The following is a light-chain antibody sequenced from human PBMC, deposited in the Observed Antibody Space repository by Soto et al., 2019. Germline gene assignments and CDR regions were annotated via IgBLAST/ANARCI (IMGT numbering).Light chain of an antibody. CDR1: QSVSNW. Sequence: DIQMTQSPSTLSASVGERVTITCRASQSVSNWLAWYQQKPGKAPNLLIYDVSSLESGVPSRFSGSGSGTEFILTISSLQPDDFATYYCQQYGNLPLTFGGGTKVDIK. J-gene: IGKJ4*01. CDR3: QQYGNLPLT. CDR2: DVS. V-gene: IGKV1-5*01.